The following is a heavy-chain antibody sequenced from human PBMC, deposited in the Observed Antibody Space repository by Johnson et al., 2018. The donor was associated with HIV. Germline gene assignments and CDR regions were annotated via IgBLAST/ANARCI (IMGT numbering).Heavy chain of an antibody. Sequence: VQLVESGGGLVQPGGSLRLSCKASGLTFDSYSMSWVRQAPGKGLEWVSGIIPSGTGTHYADSVEGRFTISRDNAKNTLYLEMKSLRVDDTAVYYCVRDDYAFHIWGQGTMVTVSS. CDR1: GLTFDSYS. J-gene: IGHJ3*02. CDR2: IIPSGTGT. V-gene: IGHV3-23*04. D-gene: IGHD2-21*02. CDR3: VRDDYAFHI.